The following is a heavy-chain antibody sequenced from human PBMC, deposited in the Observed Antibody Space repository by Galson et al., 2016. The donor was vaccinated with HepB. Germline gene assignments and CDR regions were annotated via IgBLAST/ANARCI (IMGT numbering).Heavy chain of an antibody. CDR3: ARGLVGSTTAFDS. J-gene: IGHJ4*02. CDR2: INQDGSVE. Sequence: SLRLSCAASGFSIRNHWMSWVRQAPGKGLEWVANINQDGSVEKYADSVRGRFTISRDDSKNTLFLQMDSLRPKDTAAYYCARGLVGSTTAFDSWGQGTLVAVSS. D-gene: IGHD1-26*01. CDR1: GFSIRNHW. V-gene: IGHV3-7*03.